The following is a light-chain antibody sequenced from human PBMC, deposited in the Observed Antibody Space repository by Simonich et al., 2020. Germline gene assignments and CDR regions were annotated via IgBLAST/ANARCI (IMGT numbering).Light chain of an antibody. V-gene: IGKV1-5*03. CDR1: HSISCW. CDR3: QQYNSYPYT. CDR2: KAS. Sequence: DIQMTQSPSSLSASVGDRVTITCRASHSISCWLAWYQQKPGKAPKLLIYKASSLESGVPSRFSGSGSGTEFTLTISSLQPDDFATYYCQQYNSYPYTFGQGTKLEIK. J-gene: IGKJ2*01.